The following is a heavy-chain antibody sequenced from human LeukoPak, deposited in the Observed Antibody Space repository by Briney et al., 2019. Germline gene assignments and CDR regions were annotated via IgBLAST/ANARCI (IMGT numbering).Heavy chain of an antibody. D-gene: IGHD6-19*01. V-gene: IGHV3-48*01. Sequence: PGGSLRLSCAASGFTFSSYSMNWVRQAPGKGLEWLSYISSSSSTKYYADSVKGRFTISRDNARNSLYLQMNSLRAEDMAVYYCVRGAETGTSRFDYWGQGILVTVSS. CDR2: ISSSSSTK. CDR3: VRGAETGTSRFDY. J-gene: IGHJ4*02. CDR1: GFTFSSYS.